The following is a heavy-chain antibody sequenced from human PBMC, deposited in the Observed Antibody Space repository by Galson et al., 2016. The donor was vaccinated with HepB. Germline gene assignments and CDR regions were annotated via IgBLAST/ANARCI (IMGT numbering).Heavy chain of an antibody. CDR3: ARARGSGWLQPLDY. D-gene: IGHD6-19*01. CDR1: GFTFSTYA. V-gene: IGHV3-23*01. J-gene: IGHJ4*02. Sequence: SLRLSCAASGFTFSTYAMSWVRQAPGKGLEWVSAISNSGGGSTYYTNSVKGRFTISRDTSKNTLYLQMNSLRVEDTALYYCARARGSGWLQPLDYWGQGTLVTVSS. CDR2: ISNSGGGST.